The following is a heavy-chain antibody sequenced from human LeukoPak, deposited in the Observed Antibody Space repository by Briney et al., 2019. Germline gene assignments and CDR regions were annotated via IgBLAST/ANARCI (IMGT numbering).Heavy chain of an antibody. V-gene: IGHV1-69*13. Sequence: VASVKVSCKASGGTFSSYAISWVRQAPGQGLEWMGGIIPIFGTANYAQKFQGRVTITADESTSTAYKELSSLRSEDTAVYYCARRAVAGTRRRNWFDPWGQGTLVTVSS. CDR1: GGTFSSYA. D-gene: IGHD6-19*01. J-gene: IGHJ5*02. CDR3: ARRAVAGTRRRNWFDP. CDR2: IIPIFGTA.